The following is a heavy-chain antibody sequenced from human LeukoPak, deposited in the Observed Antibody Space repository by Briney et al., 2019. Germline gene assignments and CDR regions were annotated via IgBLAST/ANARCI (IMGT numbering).Heavy chain of an antibody. CDR3: ARVETLRYGSGSYYAFDI. CDR1: GFTFSSYS. V-gene: IGHV3-21*01. D-gene: IGHD3-10*01. CDR2: ISSSSSSYI. Sequence: GGSLRLSCAASGFTFSSYSTNWVRQAPGKGLEWVSSISSSSSSYIYYADSVKGRFTISRDNAKNSLYLQMNSLRAEDTAVYYCARVETLRYGSGSYYAFDIWGQGTMVTVSS. J-gene: IGHJ3*02.